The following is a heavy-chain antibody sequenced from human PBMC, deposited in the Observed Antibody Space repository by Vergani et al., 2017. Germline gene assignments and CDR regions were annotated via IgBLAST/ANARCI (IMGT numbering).Heavy chain of an antibody. J-gene: IGHJ4*02. CDR2: ISYDGSNK. V-gene: IGHV3-30*18. Sequence: QVQLVESGGGVVQPGRSLRLSCAASGFTFSSYGMHLVRQAPGKGLEWVAVISYDGSNKYYADSVKGRFTISRDNSKNTLYLRMYSLRAEDTAVYYCAKECYFDWLSNCFDYWGQGTLVTVSS. CDR3: AKECYFDWLSNCFDY. CDR1: GFTFSSYG. D-gene: IGHD3-9*01.